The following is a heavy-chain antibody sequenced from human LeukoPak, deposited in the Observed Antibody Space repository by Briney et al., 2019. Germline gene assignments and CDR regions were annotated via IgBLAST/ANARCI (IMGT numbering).Heavy chain of an antibody. CDR1: GFTFSSYG. V-gene: IGHV3-30*18. D-gene: IGHD4-17*01. CDR2: ISYDGSNK. CDR3: ANSGDDGDYVLPFDY. Sequence: GGSLRLSCAASGFTFSSYGMHWVRQAPGKGLEWVAVISYDGSNKYYADSVKGRFTISRDNSKNTLYLQMNSLRAGDTAVYYCANSGDDGDYVLPFDYWGQGTLVTVTS. J-gene: IGHJ4*02.